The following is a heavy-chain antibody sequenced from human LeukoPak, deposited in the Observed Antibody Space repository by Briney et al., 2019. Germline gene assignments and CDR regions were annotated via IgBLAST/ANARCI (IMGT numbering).Heavy chain of an antibody. Sequence: SETLSLTCAVSGGSISSGGYSWSWIRQPPGKGLEWIGYIYYSGSTYYNPSLKSRVTFLVDTSKNQFSLKLTSVTAADTAVYYCARESSWFDPWGQGTLVTVSS. V-gene: IGHV4-30-4*07. CDR2: IYYSGST. J-gene: IGHJ5*02. CDR3: ARESSWFDP. CDR1: GGSISSGGYS.